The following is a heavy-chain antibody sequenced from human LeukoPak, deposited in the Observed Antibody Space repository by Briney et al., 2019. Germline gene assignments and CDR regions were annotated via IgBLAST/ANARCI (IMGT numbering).Heavy chain of an antibody. CDR1: GFTFDDYA. CDR2: ISWNSGSI. V-gene: IGHV3-9*01. CDR3: ARAGNYYDSSGYDFDY. Sequence: PGGSLRLSCAASGFTFDDYAMHWVRQAPGKCLEWVSGISWNSGSIGYADSVKGRFTISRDNAKNSLYLQMNSLRAEDTALYYCARAGNYYDSSGYDFDYWGQGTLVTVSS. D-gene: IGHD3-22*01. J-gene: IGHJ4*02.